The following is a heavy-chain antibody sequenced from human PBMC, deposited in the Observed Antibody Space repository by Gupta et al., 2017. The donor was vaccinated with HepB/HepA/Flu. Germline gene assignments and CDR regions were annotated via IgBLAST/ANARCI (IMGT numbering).Heavy chain of an antibody. D-gene: IGHD3-22*01. CDR2: ISGRGNTI. CDR3: ANNNYDNSALLDY. Sequence: EVQLVESGGGLVQPGGSLRLSCAASGFIFRSYEMHWVRQAPGKGLEWVSYISGRGNTIYYADSVKGRFTISRDNAKNSLYLQMNSLRAEDTAVYYCANNNYDNSALLDYWGQGTLGTVAS. V-gene: IGHV3-48*03. J-gene: IGHJ4*02. CDR1: GFIFRSYE.